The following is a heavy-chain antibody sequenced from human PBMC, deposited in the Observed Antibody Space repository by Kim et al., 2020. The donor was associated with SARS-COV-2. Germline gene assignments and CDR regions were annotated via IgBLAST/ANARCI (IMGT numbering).Heavy chain of an antibody. J-gene: IGHJ3*02. CDR2: ISWNSGSI. V-gene: IGHV3-9*01. CDR3: AARGVSAAICASAI. D-gene: IGHD2-2*01. Sequence: GGSLRLSCAASGFTFDDYAVHWVRQAPGKGLEWVSGISWNSGSIGYADSVKGRFTISRDNAKNSLYLQMNSLRAEDTALYYCAARGVSAAICASAIWG. CDR1: GFTFDDYA.